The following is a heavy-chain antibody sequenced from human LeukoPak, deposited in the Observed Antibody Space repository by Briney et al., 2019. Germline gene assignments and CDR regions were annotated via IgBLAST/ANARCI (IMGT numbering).Heavy chain of an antibody. CDR1: GGSISTNY. CDR3: ARDVTPATL. V-gene: IGHV4-59*01. J-gene: IGHJ4*02. CDR2: IRYSGNT. Sequence: SETLSLTCTVSGGSISTNYWSWIRQPPGKGLEWIGYIRYSGNTNYNPSLKSRLTISVDTSKNQFSLKLSSVTAADTAVYYCARDVTPATLWGQGTLVTVSS. D-gene: IGHD3-16*01.